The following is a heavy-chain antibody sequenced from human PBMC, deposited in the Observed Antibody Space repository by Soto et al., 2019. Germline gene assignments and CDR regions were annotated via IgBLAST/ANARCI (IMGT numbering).Heavy chain of an antibody. V-gene: IGHV3-23*01. Sequence: PGGSLRLSCAASGFTFSSYAMNWVRQAPGKGLEWVSTISFSGVNRHHADSVKGRFTISRDNSKNTLYLQMNSLRAEDTAIYYCAKVGSGSYSAHSWGQGTLVTVSS. J-gene: IGHJ4*02. CDR2: ISFSGVNR. CDR1: GFTFSSYA. CDR3: AKVGSGSYSAHS. D-gene: IGHD3-10*01.